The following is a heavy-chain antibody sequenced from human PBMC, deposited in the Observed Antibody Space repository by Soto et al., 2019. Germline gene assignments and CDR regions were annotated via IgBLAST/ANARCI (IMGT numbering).Heavy chain of an antibody. J-gene: IGHJ4*02. CDR3: ARGYRGSYVDY. D-gene: IGHD3-16*01. V-gene: IGHV4-31*03. CDR1: AGSISRGGYY. CDR2: IYYSGST. Sequence: SETLSLTCTVSAGSISRGGYYWSWIRQHPGKGLEWIGYIYYSGSTYYNPSLKSRVTISVDTSKNQFSLKLSSVTAADTAVYYCARGYRGSYVDYWGQGTLVTSPQ.